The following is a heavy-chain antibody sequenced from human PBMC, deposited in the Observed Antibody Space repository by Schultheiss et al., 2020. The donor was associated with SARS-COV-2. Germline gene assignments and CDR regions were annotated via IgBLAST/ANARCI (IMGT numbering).Heavy chain of an antibody. CDR3: ARVVYSSSWYDYYYYYGMDV. CDR2: ISYDGSNK. Sequence: GESLKISCAASGFTFSSYAMHWVRQAPGKGLEWVAVISYDGSNKYYADSVKGRFTISRDNSKNTLYLQMNSLRAEDTAVYYCARVVYSSSWYDYYYYYGMDVWGQGTTVTVSS. CDR1: GFTFSSYA. D-gene: IGHD6-13*01. V-gene: IGHV3-30*04. J-gene: IGHJ6*02.